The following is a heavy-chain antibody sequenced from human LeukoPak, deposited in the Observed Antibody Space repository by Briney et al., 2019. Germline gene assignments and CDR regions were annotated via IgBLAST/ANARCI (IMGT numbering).Heavy chain of an antibody. V-gene: IGHV3-48*03. CDR1: GFTFSSYE. CDR3: ARGESGDYSNWFDP. CDR2: ISSSGSTI. Sequence: PGGSLRLSCAASGFTFSSYEMNWVRQAPGKGLEWVSYISSSGSTIYYADSVKGRFTISRDNAKNSLYLQMNSLRAEDTAVYYCARGESGDYSNWFDPWGQGTLVTVSS. J-gene: IGHJ5*02. D-gene: IGHD4-17*01.